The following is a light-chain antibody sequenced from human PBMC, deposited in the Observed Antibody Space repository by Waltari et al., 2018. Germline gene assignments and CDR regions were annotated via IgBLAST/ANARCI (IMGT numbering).Light chain of an antibody. CDR1: SSNVGSNY. CDR3: AAWDDSLRAKFV. Sequence: QSVLTQPPSASGTPGQRVTISCSGSSSNVGSNYVYWYHQLPGTAPKLLIHRNGHRPSGVPERFSASKSGTLASLAISGLRSEDEADYYCAAWDDSLRAKFVFGTGTKVTVL. J-gene: IGLJ1*01. CDR2: RNG. V-gene: IGLV1-47*01.